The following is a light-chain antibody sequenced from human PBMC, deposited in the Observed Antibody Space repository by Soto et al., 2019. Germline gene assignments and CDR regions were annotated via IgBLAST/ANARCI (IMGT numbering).Light chain of an antibody. J-gene: IGKJ1*01. CDR1: QSVSSN. V-gene: IGKV3-20*01. CDR2: GAS. CDR3: QQYGSSQWT. Sequence: TQSAATVSVYAGERATLSCMASQSVSSNLAWYQQKPGQAPRLLIYGASSRATGIPDRFSGSGSGTDFTLTISRLEPEDFAVYYCQQYGSSQWTLGQGTKVDIK.